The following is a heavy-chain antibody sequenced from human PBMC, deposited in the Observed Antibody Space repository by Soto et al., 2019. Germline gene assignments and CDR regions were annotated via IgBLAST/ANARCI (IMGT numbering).Heavy chain of an antibody. Sequence: QVQLQESSPGLVRPSETLSLTCTVSGDSLSTYYWSWIRQPAGERLEWIGRIHDTGRTNYNPSLKSRVTMSVDTSKNQFSLRVNSVTAADTAVYYCARESVSGTYRFDSWGQGTLVTVSS. CDR2: IHDTGRT. D-gene: IGHD3-16*02. V-gene: IGHV4-4*07. J-gene: IGHJ4*02. CDR1: GDSLSTYY. CDR3: ARESVSGTYRFDS.